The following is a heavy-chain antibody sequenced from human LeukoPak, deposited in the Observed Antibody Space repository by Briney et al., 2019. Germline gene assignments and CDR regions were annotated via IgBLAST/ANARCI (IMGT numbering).Heavy chain of an antibody. J-gene: IGHJ4*02. D-gene: IGHD3-3*01. CDR3: AGPIYEAVEQ. V-gene: IGHV4-59*08. Sequence: SETLSLTCTVSGGSISGSYWSWFRQPPGKGLEWIGYIYHSGRTSYNPSLKSRVTISVDTSKNEFSLKLRFVTAADTAVYYCAGPIYEAVEQWGQGALVTVSS. CDR1: GGSISGSY. CDR2: IYHSGRT.